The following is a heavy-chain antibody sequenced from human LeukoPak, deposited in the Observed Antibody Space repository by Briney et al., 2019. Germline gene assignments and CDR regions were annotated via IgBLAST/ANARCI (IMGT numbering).Heavy chain of an antibody. CDR1: GFTFTSSA. Sequence: TSVKVSCKASGFTFTSSAVQWVRQARGQRLEWIGWIVVGSGNTNYAQKFQERVTITRDMSTSTAYMELSSLRSEDTAVYYCARDLCSGRSCYPLYWGQGTLVTVSS. J-gene: IGHJ4*02. V-gene: IGHV1-58*01. CDR2: IVVGSGNT. CDR3: ARDLCSGRSCYPLY. D-gene: IGHD2-15*01.